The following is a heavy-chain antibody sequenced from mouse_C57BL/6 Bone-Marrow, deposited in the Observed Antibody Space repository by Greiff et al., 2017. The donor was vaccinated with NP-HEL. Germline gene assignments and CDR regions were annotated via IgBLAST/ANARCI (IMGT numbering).Heavy chain of an antibody. D-gene: IGHD2-3*01. V-gene: IGHV1-39*01. CDR2: INPNYGPT. CDR3: ARCPYGYYLAGCAY. J-gene: IGHJ3*01. Sequence: VQLQQSGPELVKPGASVKISCKASGYSFTDYNMKWVKQSNGKSLEWIGVINPNYGPTSYNQTFKGKATLTVDQSSSTAYMQLNSLTSEASGVYYGARCPYGYYLAGCAYWGQGTLVTVSA. CDR1: GYSFTDYN.